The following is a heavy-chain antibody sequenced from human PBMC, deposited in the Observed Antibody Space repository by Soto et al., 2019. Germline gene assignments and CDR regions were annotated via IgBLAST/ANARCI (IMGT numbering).Heavy chain of an antibody. CDR2: ITPIFGTA. Sequence: QVQLVQSGAEVKKPGSSVKVSCKASGGTFSSYAISWVRQAPGQGLEWMGGITPIFGTANYAQKFQGGVTIPADEATSTADMELSSLRSEDTAVYYCARHVPAAGYYYGMDVWGQGTTVTVSS. CDR1: GGTFSSYA. V-gene: IGHV1-69*12. J-gene: IGHJ6*02. CDR3: ARHVPAAGYYYGMDV. D-gene: IGHD2-2*01.